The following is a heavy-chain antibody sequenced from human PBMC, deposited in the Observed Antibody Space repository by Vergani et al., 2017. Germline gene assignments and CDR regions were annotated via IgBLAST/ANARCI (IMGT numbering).Heavy chain of an antibody. CDR3: ARALWFGEPAVPTIDY. Sequence: QVQLQESGPGLVKPSQTLSLTCTVSGGSISSGGYYWSRIRQHPGKGLEWIGYIYYSGSTYYNPSLKSRVTISVDTSKNQFSLKLSSVTAADTAVYYCARALWFGEPAVPTIDYWGQGTLVTVSS. V-gene: IGHV4-31*03. CDR2: IYYSGST. J-gene: IGHJ4*02. D-gene: IGHD3-10*01. CDR1: GGSISSGGYY.